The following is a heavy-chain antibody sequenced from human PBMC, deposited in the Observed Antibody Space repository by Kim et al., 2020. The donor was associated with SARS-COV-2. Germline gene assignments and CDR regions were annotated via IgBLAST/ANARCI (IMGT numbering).Heavy chain of an antibody. V-gene: IGHV5-10-1*01. CDR3: ARHFSASRWLQLVGWFDP. J-gene: IGHJ5*02. CDR2: IDPSDSYT. D-gene: IGHD5-12*01. Sequence: GESLKISCKGSGYSFTSYWINWVRQMPGKGLEWMGRIDPSDSYTNYSPSFQGHVTISADKSISTAYLQWSSLKASDTAMYYCARHFSASRWLQLVGWFDPWGQGTLVNVSS. CDR1: GYSFTSYW.